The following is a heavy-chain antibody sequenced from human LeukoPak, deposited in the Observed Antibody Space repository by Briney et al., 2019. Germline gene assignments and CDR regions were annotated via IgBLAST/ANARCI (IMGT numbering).Heavy chain of an antibody. CDR1: DGSITDNW. Sequence: SETLSLTCAVSDGSITDNWWSWVRQPPGKGLEWIGEIFHRGGTNYNPSLKSRVTISIDTSKNQLSLNLNSVTAADTAVYYCARAAAYNLDHWGQGTLVIVSS. CDR3: ARAAAYNLDH. J-gene: IGHJ4*02. D-gene: IGHD6-13*01. V-gene: IGHV4-4*02. CDR2: IFHRGGT.